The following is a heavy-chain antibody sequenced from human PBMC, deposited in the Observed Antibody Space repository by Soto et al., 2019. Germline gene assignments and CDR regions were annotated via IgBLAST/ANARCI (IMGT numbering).Heavy chain of an antibody. J-gene: IGHJ4*02. D-gene: IGHD3-16*02. CDR2: MNPNSGNT. CDR1: GYTFTSYD. Sequence: ASVKVSCKASGYTFTSYDINWVRQATGQGLEWMGWMNPNSGNTGYAQKFQGRVTMTRNTSISTAYMELSSLRSEDTAVYYCTGGRIMINFGAAIDIDNWGQGSLVTVSS. V-gene: IGHV1-8*01. CDR3: TGGRIMINFGAAIDIDN.